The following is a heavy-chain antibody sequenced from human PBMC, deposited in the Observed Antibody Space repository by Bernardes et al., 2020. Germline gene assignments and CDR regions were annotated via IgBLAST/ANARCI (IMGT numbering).Heavy chain of an antibody. Sequence: AQLKVSCEASGYTFTDYGISWVRQAPGQGLEWMGWISAYNGDTNYAQNLQGRVTLTTDTSTSTAYMELRSLRSDDTAVYYCARDYYGQDDSNYEDCFDPWGQGTLVTVSS. CDR3: ARDYYGQDDSNYEDCFDP. CDR1: GYTFTDYG. J-gene: IGHJ5*02. D-gene: IGHD3-10*01. CDR2: ISAYNGDT. V-gene: IGHV1-18*01.